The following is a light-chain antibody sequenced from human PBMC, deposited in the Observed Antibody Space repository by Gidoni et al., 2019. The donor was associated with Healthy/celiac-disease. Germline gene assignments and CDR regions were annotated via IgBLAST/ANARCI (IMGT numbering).Light chain of an antibody. CDR1: QSISSW. V-gene: IGKV1-5*03. CDR2: KAS. CDR3: QQYNSYSRT. Sequence: DSQLTQSPSTLSASVGDRVTITCRASQSISSWLAWYQQKPGKAPKLLIYKASSLESGGPSRFSGSGSGTEFTLTISSLQPYDFATYYCQQYNSYSRTFGQXTKVEIK. J-gene: IGKJ1*01.